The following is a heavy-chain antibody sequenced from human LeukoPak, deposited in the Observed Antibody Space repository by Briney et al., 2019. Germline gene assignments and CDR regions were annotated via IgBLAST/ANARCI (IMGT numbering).Heavy chain of an antibody. J-gene: IGHJ3*02. CDR2: IYYSGST. CDR1: GGSISSYY. V-gene: IGHV4-59*08. Sequence: SETLSLTCTVSGGSISSYYWSWIRQPPGKGLEWIGYIYYSGSTNYNPSLKSRVTISVDTSKNQFSLKLSSVTAADTAVYYWASHSSLSLVDAFDIWGQGTMVTVSS. CDR3: ASHSSLSLVDAFDI. D-gene: IGHD6-6*01.